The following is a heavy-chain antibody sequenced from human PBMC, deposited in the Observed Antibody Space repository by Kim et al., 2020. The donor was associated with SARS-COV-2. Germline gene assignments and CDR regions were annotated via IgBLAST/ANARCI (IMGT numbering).Heavy chain of an antibody. Sequence: ASVKVSCKASGYTFTSYGISWVRQAPGQGLEWMGWISAYNGNTNYAQKLQGRVTMTTDTSTSTAYMELRSLRSDDTAVYYCARDLDDFWSGLFHKTYGMDVWGQGTTVTVSS. CDR3: ARDLDDFWSGLFHKTYGMDV. J-gene: IGHJ6*02. CDR2: ISAYNGNT. V-gene: IGHV1-18*04. D-gene: IGHD3-3*01. CDR1: GYTFTSYG.